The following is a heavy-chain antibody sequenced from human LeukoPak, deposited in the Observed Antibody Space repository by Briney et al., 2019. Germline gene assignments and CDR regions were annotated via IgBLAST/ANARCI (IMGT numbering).Heavy chain of an antibody. V-gene: IGHV3-74*01. CDR1: GFTFSSYW. J-gene: IGHJ4*02. CDR3: ARDTPAAGTRYFDK. CDR2: INSDGSGT. Sequence: PGGSLRLSCAASGFTFSSYWMHWVRQTPGKGLVWVSRINSDGSGTSYADSVKGRFTISRDNAKNTLYLQINSLRVEDTAVYFCARDTPAAGTRYFDKWGRGTLVTVSS. D-gene: IGHD6-25*01.